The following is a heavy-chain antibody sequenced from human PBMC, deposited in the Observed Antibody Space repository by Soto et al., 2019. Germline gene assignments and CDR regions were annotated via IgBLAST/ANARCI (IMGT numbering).Heavy chain of an antibody. CDR1: GFTFSSYA. CDR3: ARDLEKQWLVRYYFDY. J-gene: IGHJ4*02. Sequence: GGSLRLSCAASGFTFSSYAMHWVRQAPGKGLEWVAVISYDGSNKYYADSVKGRFTISRDNSKNTLYLQMNSLRAEDTAVYYCARDLEKQWLVRYYFDYWGQGTLVTVSS. V-gene: IGHV3-30-3*01. CDR2: ISYDGSNK. D-gene: IGHD6-19*01.